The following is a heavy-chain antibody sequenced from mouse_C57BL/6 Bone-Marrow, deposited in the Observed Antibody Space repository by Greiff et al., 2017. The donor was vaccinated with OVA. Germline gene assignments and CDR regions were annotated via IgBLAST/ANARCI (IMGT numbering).Heavy chain of an antibody. CDR1: GYTFTDHT. Sequence: QVQLQQSDAELVKPGASVKISCKVSGYTFTDHTIHWMKQRPEQGLEWIGYIYPRDGSTKYNEKFKGKATLTADKSSSTAYMQLNSLTTENSAVYFYARGGYGSSFFDYWGQGTTLTDSS. V-gene: IGHV1-78*01. CDR3: ARGGYGSSFFDY. D-gene: IGHD1-1*01. J-gene: IGHJ2*01. CDR2: IYPRDGST.